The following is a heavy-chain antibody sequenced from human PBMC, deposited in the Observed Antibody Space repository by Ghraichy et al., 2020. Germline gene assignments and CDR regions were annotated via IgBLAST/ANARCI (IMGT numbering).Heavy chain of an antibody. CDR3: AKVENPTVRGVITPYYFDY. CDR1: GFAFSTFA. Sequence: GGSLRLSCAASGFAFSTFAMSWVRQAPGKGLDWVSSITVSGDSTYYADSVKGRFTISRDNSKSTLYLQMNSLRAEDTAVYYCAKVENPTVRGVITPYYFDYWGQGTLVTVSS. D-gene: IGHD3-10*01. J-gene: IGHJ4*02. V-gene: IGHV3-23*01. CDR2: ITVSGDST.